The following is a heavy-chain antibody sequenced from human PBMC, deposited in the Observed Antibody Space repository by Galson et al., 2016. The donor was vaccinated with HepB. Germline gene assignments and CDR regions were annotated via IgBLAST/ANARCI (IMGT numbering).Heavy chain of an antibody. Sequence: SLRLSCAASGFTFSSYSMNWVRQAPGKGLEVVSSISRSGDSTDYADSVKGRFTISRDNSKNTLSLQMNSLPADDTAIYYCVQGSTAPAVWGKGTAVTVSS. J-gene: IGHJ6*04. CDR2: ISRSGDST. D-gene: IGHD2-2*01. V-gene: IGHV3-23*01. CDR1: GFTFSSYS. CDR3: VQGSTAPAV.